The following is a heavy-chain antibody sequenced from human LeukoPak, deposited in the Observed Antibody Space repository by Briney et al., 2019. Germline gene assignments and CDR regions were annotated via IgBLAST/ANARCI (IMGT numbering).Heavy chain of an antibody. D-gene: IGHD1-26*01. CDR1: GFTFSDYY. J-gene: IGHJ3*02. V-gene: IGHV3-7*03. CDR3: ARVSGSYYYDAFDI. CDR2: IKQDGSEK. Sequence: GRSLRLSCAASGFTFSDYYMNWVRQAPGKGLEWVANIKQDGSEKYYVDSVKGRFTISRDNAKNSLYLQMNSLRAEDTAVYYCARVSGSYYYDAFDIWGQGTMVTVSS.